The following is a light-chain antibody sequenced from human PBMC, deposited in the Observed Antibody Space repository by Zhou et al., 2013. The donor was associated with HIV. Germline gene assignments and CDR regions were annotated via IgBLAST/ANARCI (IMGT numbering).Light chain of an antibody. CDR2: KAS. V-gene: IGKV1-5*03. J-gene: IGKJ1*01. Sequence: DIRMTQSPSSLSASVGDRVTITCRASQDIGNSLAWYQQKPGKAPKLLIYKASTLESGVPSRFSGSGSGTEFTLTISSLQPDDFATYYCQQYNSYWTFGQGTKVEIK. CDR3: QQYNSYWT. CDR1: QDIGNS.